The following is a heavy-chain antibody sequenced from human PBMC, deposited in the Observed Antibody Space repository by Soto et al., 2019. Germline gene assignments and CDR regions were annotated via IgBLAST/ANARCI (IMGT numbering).Heavy chain of an antibody. CDR3: ARNTGYYDRRASDYGLAEAFDI. CDR1: GFTFGSYS. Sequence: EVQLVESGGGLVRPGGSLRLSCTASGFTFGSYSINWVRQAPGKGLEWVSTISSSRTDVHYADSRKGRITVSIGNAKNALCLQMTSLRAKHTAVYYCARNTGYYDRRASDYGLAEAFDIGGQGTMVTVSS. D-gene: IGHD3-22*01. J-gene: IGHJ3*02. CDR2: ISSSRTDV. V-gene: IGHV3-21*01.